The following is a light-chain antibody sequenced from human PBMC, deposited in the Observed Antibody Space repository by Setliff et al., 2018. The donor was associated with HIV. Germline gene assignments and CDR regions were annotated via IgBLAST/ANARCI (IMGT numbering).Light chain of an antibody. Sequence: QSVLTQPPSASGTPGQRVTISCSGSSSNIGVNTVNWYQHLPGTAPRLLVYSINQRPTGVPDRFSGSKSGNTASLTISGLQAEDEADYYCCSYAGSTTWVFGGGTK. J-gene: IGLJ3*02. CDR1: SSNIGVNT. CDR2: SIN. CDR3: CSYAGSTTWV. V-gene: IGLV1-44*01.